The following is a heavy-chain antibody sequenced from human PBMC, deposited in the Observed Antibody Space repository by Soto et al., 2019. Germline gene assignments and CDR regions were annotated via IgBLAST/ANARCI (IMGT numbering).Heavy chain of an antibody. J-gene: IGHJ4*02. CDR2: IYHSGST. D-gene: IGHD3-9*01. V-gene: IGHV4-30-2*02. CDR3: ATTKIAMNILSV. CDR1: GGSISSGGYS. Sequence: SETLSLTCAVSGGSISSGGYSWSWIRQPPGKGLEWIGYIYHSGSTYYNPSLKSRVTMSVDTSENRFSLKLSSVTAADTAFYYCATTKIAMNILSVWGQGALVTVSS.